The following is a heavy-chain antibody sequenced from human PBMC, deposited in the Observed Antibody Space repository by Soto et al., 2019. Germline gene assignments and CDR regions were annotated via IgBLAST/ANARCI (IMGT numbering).Heavy chain of an antibody. CDR1: GFTVSSNY. D-gene: IGHD3-9*01. Sequence: GGSLRLSCAASGFTVSSNYMSWVRQAPGKGLEWVSVIYSGGSTYYADSVKGRFTISRHNSKNTPYLQMNSLRAEDTAVYYCAAALVYYDILTYDYWGQGTLVTVSS. J-gene: IGHJ4*02. V-gene: IGHV3-53*04. CDR3: AAALVYYDILTYDY. CDR2: IYSGGST.